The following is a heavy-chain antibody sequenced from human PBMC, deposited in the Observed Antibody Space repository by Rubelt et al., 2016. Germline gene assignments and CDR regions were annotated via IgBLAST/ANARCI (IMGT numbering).Heavy chain of an antibody. Sequence: QVQLVESGGGVVQPGRSLRLSCAASGFTFSNYGMHWVRQVPGKGLEWVAVIWYDGSDEYYADSVKGRLTISGENSKNMLYLQMNNLRVEDTALYYCTFFDYWGQGTLVTVSS. J-gene: IGHJ4*02. CDR3: TFFDY. CDR2: IWYDGSDE. CDR1: GFTFSNYG. V-gene: IGHV3-33*01.